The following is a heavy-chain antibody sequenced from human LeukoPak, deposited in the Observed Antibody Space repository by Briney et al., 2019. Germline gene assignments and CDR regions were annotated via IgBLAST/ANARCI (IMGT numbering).Heavy chain of an antibody. CDR2: ISWDGGST. V-gene: IGHV3-43D*03. Sequence: GGSLRLSCAAAGFTFDDYSIHWVRHAPGKGLEWVSLISWDGGSTYYAESVKGRFTISRDNSKNSLYLQMNRLRAEDTALYYCAKDGGNSGSYHFDYWGQGTLVTVSS. CDR3: AKDGGNSGSYHFDY. J-gene: IGHJ4*02. CDR1: GFTFDDYS. D-gene: IGHD1-26*01.